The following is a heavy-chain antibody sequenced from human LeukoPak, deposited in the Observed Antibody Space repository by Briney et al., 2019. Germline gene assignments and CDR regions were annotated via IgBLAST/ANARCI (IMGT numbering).Heavy chain of an antibody. V-gene: IGHV3-15*01. CDR3: TTDGYPQHSGTNDY. J-gene: IGHJ4*02. D-gene: IGHD1-26*01. CDR2: IKSKADGGPT. Sequence: PGGSLRLSCAASGFTFINAWMYWVRQTPGKGLEWVGRIKSKADGGPTAYAAPVKGRFTISRDDSKNTLYLQMNSLRTDDTGVYYCTTDGYPQHSGTNDYWGQGTLVTVSS. CDR1: GFTFINAW.